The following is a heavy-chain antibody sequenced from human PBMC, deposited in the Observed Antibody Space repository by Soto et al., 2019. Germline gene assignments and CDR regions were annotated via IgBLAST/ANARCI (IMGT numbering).Heavy chain of an antibody. V-gene: IGHV1-8*01. Sequence: QVQLVQSGAEVKKPGASVKVACKAYGYTFTSYDINWVRQATGQGLEWMGWMNPNSGNTGYAQKLQGRVTMTRNTSISTAYMELSSLRSEDTAVSYCARERAVAGFDYWGQGTLVTFPS. D-gene: IGHD6-19*01. CDR3: ARERAVAGFDY. CDR2: MNPNSGNT. J-gene: IGHJ4*02. CDR1: GYTFTSYD.